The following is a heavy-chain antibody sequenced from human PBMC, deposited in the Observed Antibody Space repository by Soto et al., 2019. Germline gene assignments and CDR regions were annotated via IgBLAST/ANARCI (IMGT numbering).Heavy chain of an antibody. CDR3: ARGATYYYGSGSLPVGYYFDY. CDR2: INHSGST. J-gene: IGHJ4*02. V-gene: IGHV4-34*01. CDR1: GGSFSGYY. Sequence: PSETLSLTCAVYGGSFSGYYWSWIRQPPGKGLEWIGEINHSGSTNYNPSLKSRVTIPVDTSKNQFSLKLSSVTAADTAVYYCARGATYYYGSGSLPVGYYFDYWGQGTLVTVSS. D-gene: IGHD3-10*01.